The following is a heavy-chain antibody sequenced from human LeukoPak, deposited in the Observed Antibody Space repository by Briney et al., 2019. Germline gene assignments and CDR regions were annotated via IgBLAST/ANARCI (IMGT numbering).Heavy chain of an antibody. D-gene: IGHD3-22*01. J-gene: IGHJ3*02. V-gene: IGHV3-23*01. CDR2: ISNSDYST. CDR1: GFTFSDHD. CDR3: AKGYYDSSGYTYAFDI. Sequence: GGSLRLSCAASGFTFSDHDMDWVRQAPGKGLEWVSTISNSDYSTYYADSVKGRFTISRANSENTLYLQMNNLRAEDTALYYCAKGYYDSSGYTYAFDIWGQGTLVTVSS.